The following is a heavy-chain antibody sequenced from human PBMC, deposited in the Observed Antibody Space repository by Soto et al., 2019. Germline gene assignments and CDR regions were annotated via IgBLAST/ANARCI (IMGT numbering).Heavy chain of an antibody. CDR3: ATILASSATGY. CDR2: ISGDGAVT. J-gene: IGHJ4*02. CDR1: GFTFNTYA. Sequence: EVQLLESGGGLVQPGGSLRLSCAASGFTFNTYAMTWVRQAPGKGLEWVSSISGDGAVTFHADSVKGRFTISRDNSKSNLFLQMNSLSDEETAIYYCATILASSATGYLGQGIPVTDYS. V-gene: IGHV3-23*01. D-gene: IGHD2-15*01.